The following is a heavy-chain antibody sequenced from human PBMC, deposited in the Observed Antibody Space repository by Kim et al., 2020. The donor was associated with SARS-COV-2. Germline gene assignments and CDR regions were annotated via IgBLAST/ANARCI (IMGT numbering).Heavy chain of an antibody. Sequence: GGSLRLSCAASGFTFSSYAMSWVRQAPGKGLEWVSAISGSGGSTYYADSVKGRFTISRDNSKNTLYLQMNSLRAEDTAVYYCAKDALFCSKYQLLCFEWDYWGQGTLVTVSS. CDR2: ISGSGGST. CDR3: AKDALFCSKYQLLCFEWDY. V-gene: IGHV3-23*01. J-gene: IGHJ4*02. CDR1: GFTFSSYA. D-gene: IGHD2-2*01.